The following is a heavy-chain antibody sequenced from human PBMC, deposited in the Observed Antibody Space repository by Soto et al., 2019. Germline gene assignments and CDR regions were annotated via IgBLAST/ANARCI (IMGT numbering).Heavy chain of an antibody. Sequence: QVQLQQSGPGLVKPSQTLSLTCTVSGGSISGDYYHWTWIRQSPGKGLEWIGYIHFSGSVLYNPSLKGRPTISVDTSQNQFSLHLRSLTAADTAVYFCAREDDGGDRDYYGLDVWGQGTTVTVSS. J-gene: IGHJ6*02. CDR1: GGSISGDYYH. CDR2: IHFSGSV. D-gene: IGHD2-21*02. V-gene: IGHV4-30-4*08. CDR3: AREDDGGDRDYYGLDV.